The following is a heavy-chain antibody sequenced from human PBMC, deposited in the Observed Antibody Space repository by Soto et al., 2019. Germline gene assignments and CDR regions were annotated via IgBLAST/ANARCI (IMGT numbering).Heavy chain of an antibody. V-gene: IGHV3-21*01. D-gene: IGHD3-22*01. CDR3: ARELPNYYDSEHAFDI. J-gene: IGHJ3*02. CDR2: ISSSSSYI. CDR1: GFTFSSYS. Sequence: GGSLRLSCAASGFTFSSYSMNWVRQAPGKGLEWVSSISSSSSYIYYADSVKGRFTISRDNAKNSLYLQMNSLRAEDTAVYYCARELPNYYDSEHAFDIWGQGTMVTVSS.